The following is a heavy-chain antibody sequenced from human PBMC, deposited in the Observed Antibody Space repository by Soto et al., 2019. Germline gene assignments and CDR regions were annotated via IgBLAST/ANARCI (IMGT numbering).Heavy chain of an antibody. V-gene: IGHV3-30*04. CDR1: GFTFSSHA. D-gene: IGHD6-19*01. CDR2: IPYDGSNE. CDR3: AKGAGYSSGWYLYYFDY. Sequence: GGSLRLSCAASGFTFSSHAMHWVRQAPGKGLEWVAGIPYDGSNEYYADFVKGRFTISRDNSKNTLYLQINSLRAEDTAVYYCAKGAGYSSGWYLYYFDYWGQGTLVTVSS. J-gene: IGHJ4*02.